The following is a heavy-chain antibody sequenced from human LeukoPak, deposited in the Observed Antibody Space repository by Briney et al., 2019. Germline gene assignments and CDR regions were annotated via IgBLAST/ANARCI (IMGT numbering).Heavy chain of an antibody. V-gene: IGHV6-1*01. D-gene: IGHD4-17*01. CDR1: GDSVSSNSAA. J-gene: IGHJ6*02. CDR3: ARDTHDYGDQKEGMDV. Sequence: SQTLSLTRAISGDSVSSNSAAWNWIRQSPSRGLEWLGRTYYRSKWYNDYAVSVKSRITINPDTSKNQFSLQLNSVTPEDTAVYYCARDTHDYGDQKEGMDVWGQGTTVTVSS. CDR2: TYYRSKWYN.